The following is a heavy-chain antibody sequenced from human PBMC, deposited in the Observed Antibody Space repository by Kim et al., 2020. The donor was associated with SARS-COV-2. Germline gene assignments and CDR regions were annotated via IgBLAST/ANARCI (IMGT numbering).Heavy chain of an antibody. Sequence: SETLSLICTVSGGSISSSSYYWGWIRQPPGKGLEWIGSIYYSGSTYYNPSLKSRVTISVDTSKNQFSLKLSSVTAADTAVYYCARLRATLNWFDPWGQGTLVTVSS. V-gene: IGHV4-39*01. CDR1: GGSISSSSYY. CDR2: IYYSGST. J-gene: IGHJ5*02. CDR3: ARLRATLNWFDP.